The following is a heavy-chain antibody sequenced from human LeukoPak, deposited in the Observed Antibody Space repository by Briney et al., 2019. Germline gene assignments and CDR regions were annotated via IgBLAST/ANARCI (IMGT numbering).Heavy chain of an antibody. CDR3: ARYDTRYYYYYMDV. Sequence: ASVKASCKASGYTFTSYDINWVRQATGQGLEWMGWMNPNSGNTGYAQKFQGRVTITRNTSISTAYMELSSLRSEDTAVYYCARYDTRYYYYYMDVWGKGTTVTVSS. J-gene: IGHJ6*03. V-gene: IGHV1-8*03. CDR1: GYTFTSYD. D-gene: IGHD3-9*01. CDR2: MNPNSGNT.